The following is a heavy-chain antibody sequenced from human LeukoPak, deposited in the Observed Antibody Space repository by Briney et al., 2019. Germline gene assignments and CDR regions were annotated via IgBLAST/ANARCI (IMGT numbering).Heavy chain of an antibody. CDR1: GYTFTSYD. CDR2: MNPNSGNT. CDR3: ARVRGLSYYYYYGMDV. D-gene: IGHD3-16*02. Sequence: ASVKVSCKASGYTFTSYDINWVRQATGQGLEWMGWMNPNSGNTGYAQKFQGGVTMTRNTSISTAYMELSSLRSEDTAVYYCARVRGLSYYYYYGMDVWGQGTTVTVSS. J-gene: IGHJ6*02. V-gene: IGHV1-8*01.